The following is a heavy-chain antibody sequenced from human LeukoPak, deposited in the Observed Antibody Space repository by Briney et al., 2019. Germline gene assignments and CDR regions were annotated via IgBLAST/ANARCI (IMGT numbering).Heavy chain of an antibody. D-gene: IGHD2-21*02. J-gene: IGHJ4*02. CDR2: ISAYNGNT. CDR1: GYTFTSYG. CDR3: ARVRYCGGDCYDGIDY. Sequence: RASVKVSCKASGYTFTSYGISWVRQAPGQGLEWMGWISAYNGNTNYAQKLQGRVTMTTDTSTSTAYMELRSLRSDDTAVYYCARVRYCGGDCYDGIDYWGQGTLVTVSS. V-gene: IGHV1-18*01.